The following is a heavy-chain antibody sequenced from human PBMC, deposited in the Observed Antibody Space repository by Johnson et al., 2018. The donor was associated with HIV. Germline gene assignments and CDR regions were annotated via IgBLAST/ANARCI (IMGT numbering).Heavy chain of an antibody. CDR2: IYSGGST. V-gene: IGHV3-66*01. J-gene: IGHJ3*02. CDR1: GFTFSDYY. Sequence: EQLVESGGGLVQPGGSLRLFCAASGFTFSDYYMNWIRQTPGKGLEWVSVIYSGGSTYYADSVKGRFTISRDNSKNTLYLQMNSLRAEDTAVYYCAGAGGSGDAFDIWGQGTMVTVSS. CDR3: AGAGGSGDAFDI. D-gene: IGHD3-10*01.